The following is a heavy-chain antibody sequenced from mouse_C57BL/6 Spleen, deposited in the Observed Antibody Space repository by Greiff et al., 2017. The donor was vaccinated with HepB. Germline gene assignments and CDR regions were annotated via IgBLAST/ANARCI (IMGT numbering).Heavy chain of an antibody. J-gene: IGHJ3*01. CDR2: ISSGSSTI. Sequence: EVQLVESGGGLVKPGGSLKLSCAASGFTFSDYGMHWVRRAPEKGLEWVAYISSGSSTIYYADTVKGRFTISRDNAKNTLFLQMTSLRSEDTAMYYCATGWLLRSFAYWGQGTLVTVSA. CDR1: GFTFSDYG. D-gene: IGHD2-3*01. V-gene: IGHV5-17*01. CDR3: ATGWLLRSFAY.